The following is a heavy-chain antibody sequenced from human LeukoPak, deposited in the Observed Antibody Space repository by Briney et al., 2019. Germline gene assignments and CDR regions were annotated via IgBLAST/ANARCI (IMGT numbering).Heavy chain of an antibody. J-gene: IGHJ4*02. CDR1: GFTFSSYG. CDR3: AKDHTKYCSGGSCYSRGFEY. Sequence: PGRSLRLSCAASGFTFSSYGMHWVRQAPGKGLEWVAVISYDGSNKYYADSVKGRFTISRDNSKNTLYLQMNSLRAEGTAVYYCAKDHTKYCSGGSCYSRGFEYWGQGTLVTVSS. V-gene: IGHV3-30*18. D-gene: IGHD2-15*01. CDR2: ISYDGSNK.